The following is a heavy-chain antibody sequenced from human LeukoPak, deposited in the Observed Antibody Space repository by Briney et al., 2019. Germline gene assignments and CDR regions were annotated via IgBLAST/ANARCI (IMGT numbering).Heavy chain of an antibody. V-gene: IGHV3-30*03. CDR3: AIPGIAAAGETYLDY. D-gene: IGHD6-13*01. J-gene: IGHJ4*02. CDR1: GFTFSSYG. CDR2: ISYDESNK. Sequence: PGGSLRLSCAASGFTFSSYGMHWVRQAPGKGLEWVAVISYDESNKYYADSVKGRFTISRDDSKNTLYLQVDSPRAEDTAVYYCAIPGIAAAGETYLDYWGQGTLVTVSS.